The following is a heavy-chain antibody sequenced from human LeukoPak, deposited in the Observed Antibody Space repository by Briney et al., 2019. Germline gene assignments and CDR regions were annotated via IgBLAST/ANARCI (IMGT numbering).Heavy chain of an antibody. CDR1: GYTFTGYY. V-gene: IGHV1-2*02. D-gene: IGHD5-12*01. CDR2: INPNSGGT. Sequence: ASVKVSCKASGYTFTGYYMHWVRRAPGQGLEWMGWINPNSGGTNYAQKFQGRVTMTRDTSISTAYMELSRLRSDDTAVYYCARVRGYDTWYYFDYWGQGTLVTVSS. J-gene: IGHJ4*02. CDR3: ARVRGYDTWYYFDY.